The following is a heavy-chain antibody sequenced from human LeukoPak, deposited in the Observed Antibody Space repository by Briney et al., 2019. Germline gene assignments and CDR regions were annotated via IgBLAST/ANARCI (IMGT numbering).Heavy chain of an antibody. J-gene: IGHJ5*02. CDR1: GYTFTSYG. D-gene: IGHD2-2*01. V-gene: IGHV1-18*01. Sequence: ASVKVSCKASGYTFTSYGISWVRQAPGQGLEWMGWISAYNGNTNYAQKLQGRVTMTTDTSTSTAYMELRSLRSDDTAVYYYARGCSSTSCYHFRWFDPWGQGTLVTVSS. CDR2: ISAYNGNT. CDR3: ARGCSSTSCYHFRWFDP.